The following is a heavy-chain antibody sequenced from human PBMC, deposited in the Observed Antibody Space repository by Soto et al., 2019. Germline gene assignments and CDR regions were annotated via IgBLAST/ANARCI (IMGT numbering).Heavy chain of an antibody. CDR1: GSTFSNYG. J-gene: IGHJ6*02. CDR2: ISYDGSNK. V-gene: IGHV3-30*18. CDR3: AKDRLANPPYYYYYYGLDV. D-gene: IGHD6-25*01. Sequence: GGSLRLSCAASGSTFSNYGMHWVRQAPGKGLEWVAIISYDGSNKYYADSVKGRFTISRDKSKNTLYLQMNSLRAADTAVYYCAKDRLANPPYYYYYYGLDVWGQGTTVTVSS.